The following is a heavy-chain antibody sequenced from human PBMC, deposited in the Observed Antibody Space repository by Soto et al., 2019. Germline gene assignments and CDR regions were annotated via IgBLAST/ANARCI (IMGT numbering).Heavy chain of an antibody. Sequence: ETQSLSSTFSGFSISSYYWSWIRQPPGKGLEWIGYIYYSGSTNYNPSLKSRVTISVDTSKNQFSLKLSSVTAADTAVYYCGRVSLYYDILTGQRRGDWFDPWGQGTLVTVSS. J-gene: IGHJ5*02. D-gene: IGHD3-9*01. CDR3: GRVSLYYDILTGQRRGDWFDP. CDR1: GFSISSYY. CDR2: IYYSGST. V-gene: IGHV4-59*01.